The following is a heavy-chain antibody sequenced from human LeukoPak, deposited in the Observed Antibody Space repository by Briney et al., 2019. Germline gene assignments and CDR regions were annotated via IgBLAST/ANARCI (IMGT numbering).Heavy chain of an antibody. CDR1: GYTFTSYA. CDR3: ARASWGAAAEPYFQH. CDR2: FNANTGNP. Sequence: GASVKVSCKASGYTFTSYAMNWVRQAPGQGLEWMGWFNANTGNPTYAQGFTGRFVFSLDTSVSTAYLQISSLKAEDTAVYYCARASWGAAAEPYFQHWGQGTLVTVSS. J-gene: IGHJ1*01. V-gene: IGHV7-4-1*02. D-gene: IGHD6-13*01.